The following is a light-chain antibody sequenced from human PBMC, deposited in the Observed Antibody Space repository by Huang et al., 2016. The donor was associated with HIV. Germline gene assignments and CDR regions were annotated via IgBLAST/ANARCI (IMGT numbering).Light chain of an antibody. Sequence: EIVMTQSPATLSVSPGERVTLSCRASQSVRSNLAWYQQKAGQAPRLLIYDASNRATDSPARFSGSGSGTEFTLTISSLQSEDFAVYYCKYYNNWPIMYTFGQGTKLEV. J-gene: IGKJ2*01. CDR1: QSVRSN. CDR2: DAS. CDR3: KYYNNWPIMYT. V-gene: IGKV3-15*01.